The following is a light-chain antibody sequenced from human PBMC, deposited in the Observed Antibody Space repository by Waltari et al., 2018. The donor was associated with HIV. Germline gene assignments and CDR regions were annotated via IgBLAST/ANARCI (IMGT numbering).Light chain of an antibody. Sequence: YDLPPPPSVSVSPWPTAHIPFPGDQLSDLSACWYHQKPGQAPVLVIQEGRKRPSGIPERFSGSKSGNTATLTISGTQAMDEADYYCQAWDSNTSYIFGTGTKVTVL. CDR1: QLSDLS. J-gene: IGLJ1*01. CDR2: EGR. CDR3: QAWDSNTSYI. V-gene: IGLV3-1*01.